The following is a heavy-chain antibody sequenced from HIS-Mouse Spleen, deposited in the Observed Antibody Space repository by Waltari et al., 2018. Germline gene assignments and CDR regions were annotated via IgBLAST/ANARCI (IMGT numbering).Heavy chain of an antibody. D-gene: IGHD6-19*01. J-gene: IGHJ4*02. Sequence: QVQLVESGGGVVQPGRSLRLSCAASGFTFSSYGMHWVRQAPGKGVGWVAVISYDGSNKYYADSVKGRFTISRDNSKNTLYLQMNSLRAEDTAVYYCAKASSGWLDYWGQGTLVTVSS. V-gene: IGHV3-30*18. CDR3: AKASSGWLDY. CDR2: ISYDGSNK. CDR1: GFTFSSYG.